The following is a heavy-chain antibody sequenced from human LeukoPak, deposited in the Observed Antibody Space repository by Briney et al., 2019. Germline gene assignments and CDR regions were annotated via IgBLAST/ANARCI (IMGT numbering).Heavy chain of an antibody. Sequence: GGSLRLSCAASGFTFSSYAMHWVRQAPGKGLEWVAVISYDGSNKYYADSVKGRFTISRDNSKNTLYLQMNSLRAEDTAVYYCARRDYFDYWGQGTLVTVSS. CDR3: ARRDYFDY. CDR1: GFTFSSYA. CDR2: ISYDGSNK. V-gene: IGHV3-30-3*01. J-gene: IGHJ4*02.